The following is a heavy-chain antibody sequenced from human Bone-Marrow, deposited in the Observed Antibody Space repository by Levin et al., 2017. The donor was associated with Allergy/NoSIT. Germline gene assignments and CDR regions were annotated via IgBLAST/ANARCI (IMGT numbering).Heavy chain of an antibody. CDR1: GDSISSYF. V-gene: IGHV4-59*01. J-gene: IGHJ6*02. Sequence: SQTLSLTCTVSGDSISSYFWSWIRQPPGKGLEWIGYISYSGNSKYNPSLRSRVTISVDTSKNQFSLKLRSVTAADTAIYYCARDRVTAADGTYYFYGMDGWGQGTTVTVSS. D-gene: IGHD6-13*01. CDR3: ARDRVTAADGTYYFYGMDG. CDR2: ISYSGNS.